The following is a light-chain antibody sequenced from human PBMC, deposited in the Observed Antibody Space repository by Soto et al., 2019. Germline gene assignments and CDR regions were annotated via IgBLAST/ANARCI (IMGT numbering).Light chain of an antibody. CDR1: QSLRSS. CDR3: QQYNNWLWT. Sequence: ETMMTQSPDTLSVSLGERATLSCRASQSLRSSLAWYQQKPGQAPRLLIYDASTRATGIPARFSGSGSGTDFTLTISGLQSEDFAVYYCQQYNNWLWTFGQGTKVDIK. V-gene: IGKV3-15*01. J-gene: IGKJ1*01. CDR2: DAS.